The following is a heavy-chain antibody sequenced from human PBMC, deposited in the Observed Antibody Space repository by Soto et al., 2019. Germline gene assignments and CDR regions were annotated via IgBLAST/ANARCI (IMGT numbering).Heavy chain of an antibody. CDR2: ISYDGSNK. CDR3: AKDQARFLEWLSTPYYYGMDV. CDR1: GFTFSSYG. Sequence: QVQLVESGGGVVQPGRSLRLSCAASGFTFSSYGMHWVRQAPGKGLEWVAVISYDGSNKYYADSVKGRFTISRDNSKNTLYLQMNSLRAEDTAVYYCAKDQARFLEWLSTPYYYGMDVWGRGTTVTVSS. V-gene: IGHV3-30*18. J-gene: IGHJ6*02. D-gene: IGHD3-3*01.